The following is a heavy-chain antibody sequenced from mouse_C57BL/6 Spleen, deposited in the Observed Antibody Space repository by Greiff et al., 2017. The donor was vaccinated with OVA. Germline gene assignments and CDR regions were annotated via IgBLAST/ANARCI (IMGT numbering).Heavy chain of an antibody. CDR2: IYPSDSET. D-gene: IGHD2-4*01. CDR3: ASPDYDAWFAY. V-gene: IGHV1-61*01. Sequence: QVQLQQSGAELVRPGSSVKLSCKASGYTFTSYWMDWVKQRPGQGLEWIGNIYPSDSETHYNQKFKDKATLTVDKSSSTAYMQLSSLTSEDSAVYYCASPDYDAWFAYWGQGTLVTVSA. CDR1: GYTFTSYW. J-gene: IGHJ3*01.